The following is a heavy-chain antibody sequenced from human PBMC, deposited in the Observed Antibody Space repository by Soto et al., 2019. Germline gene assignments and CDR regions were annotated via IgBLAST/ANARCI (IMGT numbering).Heavy chain of an antibody. J-gene: IGHJ3*02. CDR1: GFTVSSNY. V-gene: IGHV3-53*02. D-gene: IGHD3-22*01. Sequence: EVQLVETGGGLIQPGGSLRLSCAASGFTVSSNYMSWVRQAPGKGLEWVSVIYSGGSTYYADSVKGRFTISRDNSKNTLYLQMNSLRAEDTAVYYCAREYYYDSSGYPSDAFGIWGQGTMVTVSS. CDR3: AREYYYDSSGYPSDAFGI. CDR2: IYSGGST.